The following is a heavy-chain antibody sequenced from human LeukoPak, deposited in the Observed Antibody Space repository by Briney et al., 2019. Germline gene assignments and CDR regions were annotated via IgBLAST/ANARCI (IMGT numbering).Heavy chain of an antibody. CDR3: ARDLPYYYGSGSYGHWFDP. V-gene: IGHV1-8*03. Sequence: ASVKVSCKASGYTFTSYDINWVRQATGQGLEWMGWMNPNSGNTGYAQKFQGRVTITRNTSISTAYMELSSLRSEDTAVYYCARDLPYYYGSGSYGHWFDPWGQGTLVTVSS. CDR2: MNPNSGNT. J-gene: IGHJ5*02. CDR1: GYTFTSYD. D-gene: IGHD3-10*01.